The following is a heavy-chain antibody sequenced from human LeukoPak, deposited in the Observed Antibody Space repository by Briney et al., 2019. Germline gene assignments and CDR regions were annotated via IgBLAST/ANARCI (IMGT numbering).Heavy chain of an antibody. CDR2: ISYDGSNK. CDR1: GFMFSSYA. CDR3: AKDLYFDY. V-gene: IGHV3-30*04. Sequence: PGRSLRLSCAASGFMFSSYAMNWVRQAPGKGLEWVAVISYDGSNKYYADSVKGRFTISRDNSKNTLYLQMNSLRAEDTAVYYCAKDLYFDYWGQGTLVTVSS. J-gene: IGHJ4*02.